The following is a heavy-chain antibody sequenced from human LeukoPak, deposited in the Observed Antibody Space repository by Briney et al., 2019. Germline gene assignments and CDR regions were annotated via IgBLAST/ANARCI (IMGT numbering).Heavy chain of an antibody. CDR3: ARSGSYYHYYYYMDV. J-gene: IGHJ6*03. Sequence: GASVTVSCTASRYTFTGYYMHWVRQAPGQGLEWMGWINPNSGGTNYAQKFQGRVTMTRDTSISTAYMELSRLRSDDTAVYYCARSGSYYHYYYYMDVWGKGTTVTVSS. CDR2: INPNSGGT. D-gene: IGHD1-26*01. V-gene: IGHV1-2*02. CDR1: RYTFTGYY.